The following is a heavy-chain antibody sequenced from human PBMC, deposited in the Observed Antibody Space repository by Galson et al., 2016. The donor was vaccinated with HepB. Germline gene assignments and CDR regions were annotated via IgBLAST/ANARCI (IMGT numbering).Heavy chain of an antibody. CDR2: IYSGGST. CDR1: GFTVSNNY. CDR3: ARLYFGSGGAVDY. Sequence: SLRLSCAVSGFTVSNNYMSWVRQAPGKGLEWVSLIYSGGSTYYADSVKGRFTISRDNSKNTLYLQMNSLRAEDTAGYYCARLYFGSGGAVDYWGQGALVTVSS. V-gene: IGHV3-53*01. D-gene: IGHD3-10*01. J-gene: IGHJ4*02.